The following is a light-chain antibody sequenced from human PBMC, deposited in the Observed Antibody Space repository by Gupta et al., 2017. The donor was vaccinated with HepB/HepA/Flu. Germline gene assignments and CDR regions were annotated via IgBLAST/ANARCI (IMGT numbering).Light chain of an antibody. V-gene: IGLV2-14*03. CDR3: KAYATTYTYV. J-gene: IGLJ1*01. CDR1: SSDVGAQNF. Sequence: QSALTQPASVSGSPGKSITISCTGTSSDVGAQNFVPWYQQHPGKAPKLIIYDVFNRPSGVSNRFSGSKSGNTASLTISGLQAEDEADYHCKAYATTYTYVFGTGTKVTVL. CDR2: DVF.